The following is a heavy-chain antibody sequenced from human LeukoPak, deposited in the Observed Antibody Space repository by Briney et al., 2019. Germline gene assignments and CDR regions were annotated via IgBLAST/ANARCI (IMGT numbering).Heavy chain of an antibody. Sequence: SETLSLSCSVSGGSMTGTTYCWAWIRQPPGKGLEWIGSVYYSGSTSYSPSLKSRVTISVDTSKNQFSLRLSSVTAADTAVYYCARNVSAGYFDYWGHGTLVTVSS. CDR3: ARNVSAGYFDY. CDR1: GGSMTGTTYC. V-gene: IGHV4-39*01. D-gene: IGHD2-8*01. J-gene: IGHJ4*01. CDR2: VYYSGST.